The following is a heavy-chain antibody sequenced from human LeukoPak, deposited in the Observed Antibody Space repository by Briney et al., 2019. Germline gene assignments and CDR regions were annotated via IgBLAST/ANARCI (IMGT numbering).Heavy chain of an antibody. CDR2: ITNSGGST. CDR1: GFTFSIYH. V-gene: IGHV3-23*01. Sequence: PGGSLRLSCAASGFTFSIYHMSWVRQAPGKGLEWVSSITNSGGSTYYADSVKGRFTISRDNSKNTLYLQMNSLKVEDTAVYYCVKGLGGFDYWGQGTVVTVSS. D-gene: IGHD3-16*01. CDR3: VKGLGGFDY. J-gene: IGHJ4*02.